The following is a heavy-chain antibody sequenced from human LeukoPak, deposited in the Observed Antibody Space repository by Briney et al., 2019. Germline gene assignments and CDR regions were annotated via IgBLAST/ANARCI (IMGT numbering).Heavy chain of an antibody. V-gene: IGHV1-18*01. CDR3: ARWIYYDSSGYYSFDY. D-gene: IGHD3-22*01. J-gene: IGHJ4*02. CDR2: ISAYNGNT. Sequence: ASVKVSCKSSGYTFTSYGISRVRQAPGQGLEWMGWISAYNGNTNYAQKLQGRVTMTTDTSTSTAYMELRSLRSDDTAVYYCARWIYYDSSGYYSFDYWGQGTLVTVSS. CDR1: GYTFTSYG.